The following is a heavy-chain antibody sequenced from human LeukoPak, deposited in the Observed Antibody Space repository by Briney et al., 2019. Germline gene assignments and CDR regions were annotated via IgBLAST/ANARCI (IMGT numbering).Heavy chain of an antibody. Sequence: GGSLRLSCAASGFIVSNNYMNWVRQAPGKGLEWVSVINSGGHTDYADSVKGRSTIFRDNAKNTLYLQMNSLRAEDTAVYYCVRDLGGRSGHWGQGTLVTVSS. CDR3: VRDLGGRSGH. CDR2: INSGGHT. J-gene: IGHJ4*02. CDR1: GFIVSNNY. V-gene: IGHV3-53*01. D-gene: IGHD1-26*01.